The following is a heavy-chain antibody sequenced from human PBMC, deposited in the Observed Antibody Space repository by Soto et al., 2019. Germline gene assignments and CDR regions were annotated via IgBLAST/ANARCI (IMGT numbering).Heavy chain of an antibody. CDR3: AKGVYYDFWSGYYTDY. CDR1: GGSFSGYY. V-gene: IGHV4-34*01. D-gene: IGHD3-3*01. CDR2: INHSGST. J-gene: IGHJ4*02. Sequence: PETLSLTCAVYGGSFSGYYWSWIRQPPGKGLEWIGEINHSGSTNYNPSLKSRVTISVDTSKNQFSLKLSSVTAADTAVYYCAKGVYYDFWSGYYTDYWGQGTLVTVS.